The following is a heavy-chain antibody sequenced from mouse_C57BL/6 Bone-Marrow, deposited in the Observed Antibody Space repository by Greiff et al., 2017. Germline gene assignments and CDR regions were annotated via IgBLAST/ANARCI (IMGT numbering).Heavy chain of an antibody. J-gene: IGHJ3*01. CDR3: ARGHSDWFAY. Sequence: QVQLQQPGAELVRPGSSVKLSCKASGYTFTSYWMHWVKQRPIQGLEWIGNIDPSDSETHYNQKFKDKATLTVDKSSSTAYMQLSSLTSEDSEVYYGARGHSDWFAYWGQGTLVTVSA. D-gene: IGHD3-1*01. CDR1: GYTFTSYW. CDR2: IDPSDSET. V-gene: IGHV1-52*01.